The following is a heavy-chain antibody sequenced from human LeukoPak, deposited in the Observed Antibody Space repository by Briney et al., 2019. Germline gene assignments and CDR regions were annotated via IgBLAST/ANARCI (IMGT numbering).Heavy chain of an antibody. CDR3: ARHHCSSTSCPKKY. CDR2: IIPIFGTA. Sequence: ASVKVSCKASGGTFSSYAISWVRQAPGQGLEWKGGIIPIFGTANYAQKFQGRVTITADESTSTAYMELSSLRSEDTAVYYCARHHCSSTSCPKKYWGQGTLVTVSS. D-gene: IGHD2-2*01. V-gene: IGHV1-69*13. CDR1: GGTFSSYA. J-gene: IGHJ4*02.